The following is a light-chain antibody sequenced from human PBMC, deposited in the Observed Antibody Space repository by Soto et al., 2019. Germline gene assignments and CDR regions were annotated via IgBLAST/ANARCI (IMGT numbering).Light chain of an antibody. CDR3: QPYNNWPPHT. CDR1: QTISGNY. CDR2: GAS. V-gene: IGKV3-20*01. J-gene: IGKJ2*01. Sequence: EILLTQSPGTLSLSPGERATLSCRASQTISGNYLAWYQRKPGQAPRLLIYGASNRATGIPERFTGSGSGTDFTLTISSLQSEDFAVYYCQPYNNWPPHTFGQGTKVDIK.